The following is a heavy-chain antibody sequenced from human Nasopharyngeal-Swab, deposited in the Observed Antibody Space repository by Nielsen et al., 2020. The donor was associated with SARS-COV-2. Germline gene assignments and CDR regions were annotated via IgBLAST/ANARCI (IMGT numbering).Heavy chain of an antibody. V-gene: IGHV4-39*07. CDR2: IYYSGST. J-gene: IGHJ6*02. Sequence: SETLSLTCIVSGGSISSSSYYWGWMRQPPGKGLEWIGSIYYSGSTYYNPSLKSRVTISVDTSKNQFSLKLSSVTAADTAVYYCASGGVGLTYDFWSGPDYYGMDVWGQGTTVTVSS. D-gene: IGHD3-3*01. CDR3: ASGGVGLTYDFWSGPDYYGMDV. CDR1: GGSISSSSYY.